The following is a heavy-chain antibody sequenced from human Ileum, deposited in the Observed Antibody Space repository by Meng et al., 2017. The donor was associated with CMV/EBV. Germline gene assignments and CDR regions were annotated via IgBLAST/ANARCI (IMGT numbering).Heavy chain of an antibody. D-gene: IGHD1-1*01. CDR2: IQGNGVGG. V-gene: IGHV3-23*01. Sequence: EEQLLVSGACLVQPGGSVSLSCVASGFGFANSAMTWVRQAPGKGLEWVSTIQGNGVGGFYADSIKGRFTISRDNSDNTLFLQMDTLRVDDTAVYYCAKDVNVWKVQSDPWGHGTLVTVSS. J-gene: IGHJ5*02. CDR3: AKDVNVWKVQSDP. CDR1: GFGFANSA.